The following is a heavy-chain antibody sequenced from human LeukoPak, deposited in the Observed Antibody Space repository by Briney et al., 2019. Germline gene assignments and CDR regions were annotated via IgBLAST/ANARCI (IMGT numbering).Heavy chain of an antibody. D-gene: IGHD1-7*01. CDR2: IIPILGIA. CDR3: ARMKGPIGTTYWFDP. V-gene: IGHV1-69*04. CDR1: GGTFSSYA. J-gene: IGHJ5*02. Sequence: SVKVSCKASGGTFSSYAISWVRQAPGQGLEWMGRIIPILGIANYAQKFQGRVTITADKSTSTAYMELSSLRSEDTAVYYCARMKGPIGTTYWFDPWGQGALVTVSS.